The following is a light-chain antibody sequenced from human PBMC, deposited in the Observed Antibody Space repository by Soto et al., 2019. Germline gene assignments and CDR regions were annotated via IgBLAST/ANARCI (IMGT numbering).Light chain of an antibody. Sequence: QSALTQPRSVSGSPGQSVSISCTGTISDVAGYNYVSWYQHHPGKAPKLLISDVTKRPSWVPDRFSGSKSGNTASLSISELQAEDEADYYCSSYAGNNNLVFGGGTKVTV. CDR1: ISDVAGYNY. V-gene: IGLV2-11*01. CDR3: SSYAGNNNLV. J-gene: IGLJ2*01. CDR2: DVT.